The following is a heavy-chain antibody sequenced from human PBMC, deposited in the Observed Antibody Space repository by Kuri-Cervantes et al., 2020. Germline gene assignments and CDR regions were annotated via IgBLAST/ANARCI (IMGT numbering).Heavy chain of an antibody. Sequence: SGPTLVKPTETLTLTCTVSGFSLSNARMGVSWIRQPPGKALEWLAHIFSNDEESYSTSLKSRLTISKDTSKGQVVLSMTNMDPVDTATYYCARIAAARGFDYWGQGTLVTVSS. D-gene: IGHD6-25*01. CDR1: GFSLSNARMG. CDR3: ARIAAARGFDY. V-gene: IGHV2-26*01. CDR2: IFSNDEE. J-gene: IGHJ4*02.